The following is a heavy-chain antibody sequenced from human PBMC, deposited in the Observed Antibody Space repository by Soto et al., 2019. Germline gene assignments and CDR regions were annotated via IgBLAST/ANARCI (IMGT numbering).Heavy chain of an antibody. Sequence: PSETLSLTCTVSGGSISSSSYYWGWIRQPPGKGLEWIGSIYYSGSTYYNPSLKSRVTISVDTSKNQFSLKLSSVTAADTAVYYCARWEHNWNDVDDWFDPWGQGTPVTVSS. V-gene: IGHV4-39*01. CDR2: IYYSGST. J-gene: IGHJ5*02. D-gene: IGHD1-20*01. CDR3: ARWEHNWNDVDDWFDP. CDR1: GGSISSSSYY.